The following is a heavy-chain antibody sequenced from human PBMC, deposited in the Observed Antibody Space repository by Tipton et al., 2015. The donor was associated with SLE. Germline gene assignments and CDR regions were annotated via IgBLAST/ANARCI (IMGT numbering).Heavy chain of an antibody. Sequence: TLSLTCTVSGGSTSTYYWSWIRQPPGKGLEWIGYIYYSGTTNYNPSLRSRVTISVDTSKNQFSLKLSSLTAADTAVYYCARRAPKYCSATSCLHEKRDHYYMDVWGKGTTVTVSS. CDR2: IYYSGTT. D-gene: IGHD2-2*01. J-gene: IGHJ6*03. CDR1: GGSTSTYY. V-gene: IGHV4-59*01. CDR3: ARRAPKYCSATSCLHEKRDHYYMDV.